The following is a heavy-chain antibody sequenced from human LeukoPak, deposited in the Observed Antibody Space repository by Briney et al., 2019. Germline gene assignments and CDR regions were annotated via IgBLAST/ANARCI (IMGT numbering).Heavy chain of an antibody. CDR1: GGPISSGDYY. V-gene: IGHV4-30-4*01. Sequence: SETLSPTCTVSGGPISSGDYYWSWICQPPGKGLEWIGYIYYSGSTYYNPSLKSRVTISVDTSKNQFSLKLSSVTAADTAVYYCARDSGGTCSGGSCYSFDPWGQGTLVTVSS. CDR3: ARDSGGTCSGGSCYSFDP. CDR2: IYYSGST. J-gene: IGHJ5*02. D-gene: IGHD2-15*01.